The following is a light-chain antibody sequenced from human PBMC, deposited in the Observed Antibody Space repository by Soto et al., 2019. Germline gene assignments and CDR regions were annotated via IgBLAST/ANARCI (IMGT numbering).Light chain of an antibody. CDR1: QTITSDY. J-gene: IGKJ1*01. V-gene: IGKV3-20*01. Sequence: EVVLTQSPGTESLSPGERATLSCRASQTITSDYLAWYQQKPGQAPRLLIYAASNRATGIPDRFSGTGSGTDFTLTISRLEPEDFAVYYCQQYGSSITWTFGQGTKVEIK. CDR3: QQYGSSITWT. CDR2: AAS.